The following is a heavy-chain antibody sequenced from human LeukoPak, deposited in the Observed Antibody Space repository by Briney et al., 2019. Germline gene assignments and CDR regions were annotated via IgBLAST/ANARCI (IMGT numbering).Heavy chain of an antibody. CDR3: ARQSDTSGHYSRFDY. Sequence: GESLKISCQGSGYRFTSYWIAWVRQMPGKGLEWMGIVQPGDSDIRYSPSLQGQVTISADKSVNTTYLQWRSLGASDTAMYYCARQSDTSGHYSRFDYWGQGTLVTVSS. CDR1: GYRFTSYW. J-gene: IGHJ4*02. CDR2: VQPGDSDI. V-gene: IGHV5-51*01. D-gene: IGHD3-22*01.